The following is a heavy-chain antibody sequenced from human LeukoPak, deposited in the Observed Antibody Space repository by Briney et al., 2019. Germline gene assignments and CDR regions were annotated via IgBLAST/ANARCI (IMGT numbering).Heavy chain of an antibody. CDR3: AIDFVVVPAAIPGGFDY. J-gene: IGHJ4*02. V-gene: IGHV1-69*05. CDR1: GGTFSSYA. CDR2: IIPIFGTA. D-gene: IGHD2-2*02. Sequence: ASVKVSCKASGGTFSSYAISWVRQAPGQGLEWMGGIIPIFGTANYAQKFQGRVTITTDESTSTAYMELSSLRSEDTAVYYCAIDFVVVPAAIPGGFDYWGQGTLVTVSS.